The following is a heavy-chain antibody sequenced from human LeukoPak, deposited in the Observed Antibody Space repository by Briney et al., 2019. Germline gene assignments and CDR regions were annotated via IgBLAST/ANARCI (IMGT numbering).Heavy chain of an antibody. CDR1: GFTFSSYW. Sequence: GGSLRLSCAASGFTFSSYWMTWVRQAPGKGLEWVSGILPDGSAYYADPVKGRFTISRDNSRSTLYLQLTSLKSEDTAVYYCAKGTGLGSYDFWGQGTLVTVSS. CDR3: AKGTGLGSYDF. V-gene: IGHV3-23*01. D-gene: IGHD1-26*01. CDR2: ILPDGSA. J-gene: IGHJ4*02.